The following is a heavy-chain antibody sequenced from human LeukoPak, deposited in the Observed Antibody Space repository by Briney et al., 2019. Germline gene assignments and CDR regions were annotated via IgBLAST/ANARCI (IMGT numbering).Heavy chain of an antibody. V-gene: IGHV4-34*01. CDR3: ARRIGYCSSTSCIYYYSYYMDV. J-gene: IGHJ6*03. CDR2: INHSGST. CDR1: GGSFSGYY. D-gene: IGHD2-2*01. Sequence: PSETLSLTCAVYGGSFSGYYWNWIRQPPGKGLEWIGEINHSGSTNYNPSLKSRVTISVDTSKNQFSLKLSSVTAADTAVYYCARRIGYCSSTSCIYYYSYYMDVWGKGTTVTISS.